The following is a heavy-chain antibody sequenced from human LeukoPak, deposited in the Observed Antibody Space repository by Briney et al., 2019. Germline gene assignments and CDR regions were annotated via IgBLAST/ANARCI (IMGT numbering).Heavy chain of an antibody. CDR2: IYYSGST. CDR3: ARGSSWYKDYYYGMDV. CDR1: GGSISSYY. V-gene: IGHV4-59*01. D-gene: IGHD6-13*01. J-gene: IGHJ6*04. Sequence: SETLSLTCTVSGGSISSYYWSWIRQPPGKGLERIGYIYYSGSTNYNPSLKSRVTISVDTSKNQFSLKLSSVTAADTAVYYCARGSSWYKDYYYGMDVWGKGTTVTVSS.